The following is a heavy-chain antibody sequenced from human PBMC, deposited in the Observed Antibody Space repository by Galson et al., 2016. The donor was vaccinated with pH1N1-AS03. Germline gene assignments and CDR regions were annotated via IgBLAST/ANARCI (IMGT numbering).Heavy chain of an antibody. CDR2: IIPIFGTT. D-gene: IGHD1-26*01. CDR1: GGTFSKYT. J-gene: IGHJ4*02. CDR3: ARDGGYSNSSPIGYFDY. V-gene: IGHV1-69*13. Sequence: SVKVSCKASGGTFSKYTFNWVRQAPGQGLEWMGRIIPIFGTTNNAQKFQDRITITADESTKIAYMELSSLRSEDTAVYYCARDGGYSNSSPIGYFDYWGQGTLVTVSS.